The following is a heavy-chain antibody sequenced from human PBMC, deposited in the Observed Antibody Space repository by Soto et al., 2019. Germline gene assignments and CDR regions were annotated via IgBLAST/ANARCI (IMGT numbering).Heavy chain of an antibody. CDR3: ARGLGIQLASPHSTTLDY. CDR2: INHSGST. D-gene: IGHD5-18*01. V-gene: IGHV4-34*01. Sequence: PSETLSLTCAVYGGSFSGYYWSWIRQPPGKGLEWIGEINHSGSTNYNPSLKSRVTISVDTSKNQFSLKLSSVTAADTAVYYCARGLGIQLASPHSTTLDYWGQGTLVTVSS. J-gene: IGHJ4*02. CDR1: GGSFSGYY.